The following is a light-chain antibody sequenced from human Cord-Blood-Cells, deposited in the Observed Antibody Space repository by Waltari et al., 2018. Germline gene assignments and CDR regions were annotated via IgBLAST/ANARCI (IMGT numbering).Light chain of an antibody. CDR3: QQYGSSPRT. J-gene: IGKJ1*01. CDR2: GAS. V-gene: IGKV3-20*01. CDR1: QSVSSSY. Sequence: EPVLTQSPGTLSLSPGERATLSCRASQSVSSSYLAWYQQKPGQAPRLLIYGASSRATGIPDRFSGSGSGTDFTLTISRLEPEGLAVYYCQQYGSSPRTFGQGTKVEIK.